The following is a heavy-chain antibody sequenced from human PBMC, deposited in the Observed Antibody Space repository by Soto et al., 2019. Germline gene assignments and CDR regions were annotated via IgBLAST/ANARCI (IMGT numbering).Heavy chain of an antibody. CDR1: GYTFTSYG. Sequence: QVQLEQSGAEVKKPGASVKVSCKASGYTFTSYGISWVRQAPGQGLEWMGWISAYNGNTNYAQKLQGRVTMTTDTPTSTAYMELRSLRSDDTAVYYCAASYDLVPTKSVDYWGQGTLVTVSS. V-gene: IGHV1-18*01. CDR2: ISAYNGNT. D-gene: IGHD5-18*01. CDR3: AASYDLVPTKSVDY. J-gene: IGHJ4*02.